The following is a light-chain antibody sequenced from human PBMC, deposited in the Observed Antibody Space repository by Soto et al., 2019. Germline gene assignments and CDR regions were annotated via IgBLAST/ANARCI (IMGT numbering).Light chain of an antibody. J-gene: IGKJ1*01. CDR3: QESATTRWA. CDR2: AAS. CDR1: QNITNF. Sequence: DIQMTQSPSSLSASVGDRVTIACRASQNITNFLNWYQHNPGKAPNLLIFAASHLQSGVSSRFSGSGSGTDFTLTISNLHPEDFATFYCQESATTRWALGQGTKVDIK. V-gene: IGKV1-39*01.